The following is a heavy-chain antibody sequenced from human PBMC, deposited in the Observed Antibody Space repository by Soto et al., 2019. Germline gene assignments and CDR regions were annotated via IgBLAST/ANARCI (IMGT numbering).Heavy chain of an antibody. D-gene: IGHD2-2*02. CDR3: AKDLRNAGYCSSTSCYRGYYYYYYGMDV. J-gene: IGHJ6*02. Sequence: PGGSLRLSYAASGFTFSSYGMHWVRQSPGEGLEWVAVISYDGSNKYYADSVKGRFTISRDNSKNTLYLQMNSLRAEDTAVYYCAKDLRNAGYCSSTSCYRGYYYYYYGMDVWGQGTTVTVSS. V-gene: IGHV3-30*18. CDR2: ISYDGSNK. CDR1: GFTFSSYG.